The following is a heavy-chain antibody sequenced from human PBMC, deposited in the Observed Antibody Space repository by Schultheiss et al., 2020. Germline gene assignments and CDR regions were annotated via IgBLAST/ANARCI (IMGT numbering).Heavy chain of an antibody. J-gene: IGHJ6*02. CDR2: IKSKTDGGTT. Sequence: GSLKISCAASGFTFSNAWMNWVRQAPGKGLEWVGRIKSKTDGGTTDYAAPVKGRFTISRDDSKNTLYLQMNSLKTEDTAVYYCSARLEYCSGGSCYRGANYYYYGMDVWGQGTTVTVSS. V-gene: IGHV3-15*07. CDR1: GFTFSNAW. D-gene: IGHD2-15*01. CDR3: SARLEYCSGGSCYRGANYYYYGMDV.